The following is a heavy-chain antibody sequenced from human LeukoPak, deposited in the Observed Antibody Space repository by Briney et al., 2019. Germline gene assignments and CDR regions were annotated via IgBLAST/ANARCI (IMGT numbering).Heavy chain of an antibody. CDR3: ARDVAGVHYSSYYMDV. CDR1: GFTFSSYW. CDR2: IKQDGSEK. J-gene: IGHJ6*03. V-gene: IGHV3-7*01. Sequence: PGGSLRLSCAASGFTFSSYWMSWVRQAPGKGLEWVANIKQDGSEKYYVDSVKGRFTISRDNAKNSLYLQMNRLRAEDTAVYYCARDVAGVHYSSYYMDVWGKGTTVTVSS.